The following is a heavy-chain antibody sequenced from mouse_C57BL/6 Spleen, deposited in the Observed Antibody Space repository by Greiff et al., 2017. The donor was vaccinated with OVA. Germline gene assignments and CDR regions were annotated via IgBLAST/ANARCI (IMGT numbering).Heavy chain of an antibody. J-gene: IGHJ2*01. CDR1: GYTFTSYW. CDR3: ASSYYSNHDY. Sequence: QVQLQQPGAELVRPGSSVKLSCKASGYTFTSYWMDWVKQRPGQGLEWIGNIYPSDSETHYNQKFKDKATLTVDKSSSTAYMQLSSLTSEDSAVYYCASSYYSNHDYWGQGTTLTVSS. D-gene: IGHD2-5*01. V-gene: IGHV1-61*01. CDR2: IYPSDSET.